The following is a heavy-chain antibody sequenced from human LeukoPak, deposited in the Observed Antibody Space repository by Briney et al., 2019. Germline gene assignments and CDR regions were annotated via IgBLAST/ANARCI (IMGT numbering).Heavy chain of an antibody. V-gene: IGHV4-34*01. CDR1: GGSFSGYY. D-gene: IGHD3-10*01. Sequence: SQTLSLTCAVYGGSFSGYYWSWIRQPPGKGLEWIGEINHSGSTNYNPSLKSRVTISVDTSKTQFSLKLSSVTAADTAVYYCARSITMVRGTGPRPSPFDYWGQGTLVTVSS. CDR3: ARSITMVRGTGPRPSPFDY. CDR2: INHSGST. J-gene: IGHJ4*02.